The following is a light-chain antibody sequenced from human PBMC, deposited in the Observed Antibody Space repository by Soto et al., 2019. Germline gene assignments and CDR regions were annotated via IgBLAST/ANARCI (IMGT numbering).Light chain of an antibody. Sequence: EIVFTQSPVTLPLSPRERATLACRASQSVSSYLAWYQQKPGQRPRPLVYDASTRSTGIPARFSGSGSGTDFTITISSLEPEDFAVYYCQQRSNGPLFTFGPGTKVYIK. V-gene: IGKV3-11*01. CDR2: DAS. CDR3: QQRSNGPLFT. CDR1: QSVSSY. J-gene: IGKJ3*01.